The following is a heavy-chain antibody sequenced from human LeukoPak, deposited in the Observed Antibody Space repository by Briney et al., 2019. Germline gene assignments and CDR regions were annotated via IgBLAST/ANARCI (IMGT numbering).Heavy chain of an antibody. CDR2: IYTSGST. D-gene: IGHD2-2*01. J-gene: IGHJ6*03. V-gene: IGHV4-4*07. CDR1: GGSISSYY. Sequence: KPSETLSLTCTVSGGSISSYYWSWIRQPAGKGLEWIGRIYTSGSTNYNPSLKSRVTISVDTSKNQFSLKLSSVTAADTAVYYCARVVPAANYYYYMDVWGKGTTVTISS. CDR3: ARVVPAANYYYYMDV.